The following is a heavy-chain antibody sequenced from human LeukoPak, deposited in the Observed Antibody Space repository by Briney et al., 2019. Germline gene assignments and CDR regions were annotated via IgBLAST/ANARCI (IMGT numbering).Heavy chain of an antibody. D-gene: IGHD2-15*01. Sequence: AGGSLRLSCAASGFTFSSYAMHWVRQAPGKGLEWVAVISYDGSNKYYADSVKGRFTISRDNSKNTLYLQMNSLRAEDTAVYYCARDFVVVVAATYYYYYYGMDVWGQGTTVTVSS. CDR2: ISYDGSNK. CDR3: ARDFVVVVAATYYYYYYGMDV. J-gene: IGHJ6*02. CDR1: GFTFSSYA. V-gene: IGHV3-30-3*01.